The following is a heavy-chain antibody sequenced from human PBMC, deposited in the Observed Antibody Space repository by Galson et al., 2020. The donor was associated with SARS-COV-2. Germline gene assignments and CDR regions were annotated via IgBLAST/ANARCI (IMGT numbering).Heavy chain of an antibody. CDR3: ATAFAAAGTFNYYYGMDV. J-gene: IGHJ6*02. CDR2: FDPEDGET. V-gene: IGHV1-24*01. Sequence: ASVKVSCKVSGYTLTELSMHWVRQAPGKGLAWMGGFDPEDGETIYAQKFQGRVTMTEDTSTDTAYMELSSLRSEDTAVYYCATAFAAAGTFNYYYGMDVWGQGTTVTVSS. CDR1: GYTLTELS. D-gene: IGHD6-13*01.